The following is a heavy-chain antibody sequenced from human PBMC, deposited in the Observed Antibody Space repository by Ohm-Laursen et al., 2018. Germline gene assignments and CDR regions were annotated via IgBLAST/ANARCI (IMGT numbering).Heavy chain of an antibody. CDR3: AKDSVEMATKGTFIDV. Sequence: SLRLSCSASGFTFSSYGMHWVRQAPGKGLEWVAVISYDGSNKYYADSVKGRFTISRDNSKNTLYLQMNSLRAEDTAVYYCAKDSVEMATKGTFIDVWGQGTTVTVSS. D-gene: IGHD5-24*01. CDR2: ISYDGSNK. V-gene: IGHV3-30*18. J-gene: IGHJ6*02. CDR1: GFTFSSYG.